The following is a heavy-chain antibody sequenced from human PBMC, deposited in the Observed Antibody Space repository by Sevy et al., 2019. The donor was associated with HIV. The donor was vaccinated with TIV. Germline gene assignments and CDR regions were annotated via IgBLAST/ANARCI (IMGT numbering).Heavy chain of an antibody. Sequence: GGSLRLSCAASGFTVSSNYMSWVRQAPGKGLEWVSVIYSGGSTYYADSVKGRFTISGHNSKNKLYLQMNSLRAEDTAVYYCASGPPGGFDIWGQGTMVTVSS. CDR3: ASGPPGGFDI. CDR2: IYSGGST. CDR1: GFTVSSNY. J-gene: IGHJ3*02. V-gene: IGHV3-53*04. D-gene: IGHD3-10*01.